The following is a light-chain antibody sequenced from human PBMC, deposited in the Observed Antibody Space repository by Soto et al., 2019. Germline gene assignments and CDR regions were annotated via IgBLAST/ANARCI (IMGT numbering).Light chain of an antibody. CDR3: AAWDDSLNAVV. J-gene: IGLJ2*01. Sequence: QSVLTQPPSASGTPGQTVIISCSGTRSNIGSHAVNWYQQLPGTAPKRLIFSSDVRHSGVPDRFSGSKSGTSASLAISGLQSEDEATYSCAAWDDSLNAVVFGGGTKVTVL. CDR1: RSNIGSHA. CDR2: SSD. V-gene: IGLV1-44*01.